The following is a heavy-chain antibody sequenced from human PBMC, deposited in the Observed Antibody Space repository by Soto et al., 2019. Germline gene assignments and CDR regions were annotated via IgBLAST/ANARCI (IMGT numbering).Heavy chain of an antibody. CDR3: ARGNDGYAYYYFDS. D-gene: IGHD5-12*01. V-gene: IGHV3-21*01. CDR2: ISSSSSYI. J-gene: IGHJ4*02. Sequence: LRLSCAASGFTFSSYSMNWVRQAPGKGLEWVSSISSSSSYIYYADSVKGRFTISRDNTKNSLYLQMNSLRAEDTAVYYCARGNDGYAYYYFDSWGQGTLVTVSS. CDR1: GFTFSSYS.